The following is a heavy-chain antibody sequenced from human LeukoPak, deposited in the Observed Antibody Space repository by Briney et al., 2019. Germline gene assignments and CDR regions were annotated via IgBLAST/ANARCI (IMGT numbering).Heavy chain of an antibody. CDR3: AGEGDYFDY. V-gene: IGHV4-59*08. CDR1: GGSISSYY. J-gene: IGHJ4*02. CDR2: IYYSGST. D-gene: IGHD3-10*01. Sequence: SETLSLTCTISGGSISSYYWSWIRQPPGKGLEWIGYIYYSGSTNYNPSLKSRVTISVDTSKKQFSLKLSSVTAADTAVYYCAGEGDYFDYWGQGTLVTVSS.